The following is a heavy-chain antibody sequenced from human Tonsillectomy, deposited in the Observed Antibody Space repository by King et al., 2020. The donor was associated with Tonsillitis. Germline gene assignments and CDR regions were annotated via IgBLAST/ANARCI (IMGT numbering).Heavy chain of an antibody. CDR3: ASSTMGDYYYYGMDV. J-gene: IGHJ6*04. Sequence: VQLVESGGGLVKPGGSLRLSCAASGFTFSDYYMSWIRQAPGKGLEWVSYISSSSSYTNYADSVKGRFTISRDNAKNTLYLQMNSLRAEDTAVYYCASSTMGDYYYYGMDVWGKGTTVTVSS. CDR1: GFTFSDYY. D-gene: IGHD3-10*01. V-gene: IGHV3-11*06. CDR2: ISSSSSYT.